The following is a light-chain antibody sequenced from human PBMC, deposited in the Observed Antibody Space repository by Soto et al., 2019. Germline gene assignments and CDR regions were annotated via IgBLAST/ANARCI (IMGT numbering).Light chain of an antibody. CDR2: GAS. Sequence: EIVLTQSPGTLSLSPGERAIFSCRASQSVSSTYLAWYQQKHGQAPRLLIYGASSRATGIPDRFSGSGSGTDFTLTISRLEPEDFAVYYCQQYGSSPPVTFGGGTKVDIK. V-gene: IGKV3-20*01. J-gene: IGKJ4*01. CDR1: QSVSSTY. CDR3: QQYGSSPPVT.